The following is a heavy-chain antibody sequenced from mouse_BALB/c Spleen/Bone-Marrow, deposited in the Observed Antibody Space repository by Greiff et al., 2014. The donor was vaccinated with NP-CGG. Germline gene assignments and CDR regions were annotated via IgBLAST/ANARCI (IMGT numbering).Heavy chain of an antibody. CDR3: ARYYYGFLDY. J-gene: IGHJ2*01. V-gene: IGHV2-9*02. CDR1: GFSLTSYG. D-gene: IGHD1-2*01. Sequence: VHLVESGPGLVAPSQSLSITCTVSGFSLTSYGVHWIRQPPGKGLEWLGVIWAGGSTNYNSALMSRLSISKGNSKSQVFLKMDSLQTDDTAMYYCARYYYGFLDYWGQGTTLTVSS. CDR2: IWAGGST.